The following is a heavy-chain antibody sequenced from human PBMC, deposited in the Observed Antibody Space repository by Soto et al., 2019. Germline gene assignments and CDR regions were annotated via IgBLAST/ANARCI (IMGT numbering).Heavy chain of an antibody. Sequence: GGSLRLSCTGSGFTFSSSTMTWVRQGPGKGLEWVSSISSSSSYIYFADSLKGRFTISRDNAKNSLYLQMNSLRAEDTAVYYCAREYTAWPLAYGLDVWGQGTTVTVSS. CDR3: AREYTAWPLAYGLDV. CDR2: ISSSSSYI. CDR1: GFTFSSST. J-gene: IGHJ6*02. D-gene: IGHD2-2*02. V-gene: IGHV3-21*06.